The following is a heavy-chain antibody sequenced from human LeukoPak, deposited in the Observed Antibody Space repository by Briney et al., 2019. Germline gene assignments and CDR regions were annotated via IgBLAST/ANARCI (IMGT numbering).Heavy chain of an antibody. CDR2: INHSGST. D-gene: IGHD3-10*01. CDR3: ARLASYYYGSGSYSPFNWFDP. Sequence: SETLSLTCAVYGGSFSGYYWSWIRQPPGKGLEWIGEINHSGSTNYNPSLKSRVTISVDTSKNQFSLKLSSVTAADTAVYYCARLASYYYGSGSYSPFNWFDPWGQGTLVTVSS. J-gene: IGHJ5*02. CDR1: GGSFSGYY. V-gene: IGHV4-34*01.